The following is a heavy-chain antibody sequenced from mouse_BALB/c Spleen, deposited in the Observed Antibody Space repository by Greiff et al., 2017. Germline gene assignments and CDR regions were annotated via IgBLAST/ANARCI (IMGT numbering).Heavy chain of an antibody. CDR1: GFTFSSYA. V-gene: IGHV5-6-5*01. D-gene: IGHD1-1*01. J-gene: IGHJ4*01. CDR3: AIYYYGSSYAMDY. CDR2: ISSGGST. Sequence: DVMLVESGGGLVKPGGSLKLSCAASGFTFSSYAMSWVRQTPEKRLEWVASISSGGSTYYPDSVKGRFTISRDNARNILYLQMSSLRSEDTAMYYCAIYYYGSSYAMDYWGQGTSVTVSS.